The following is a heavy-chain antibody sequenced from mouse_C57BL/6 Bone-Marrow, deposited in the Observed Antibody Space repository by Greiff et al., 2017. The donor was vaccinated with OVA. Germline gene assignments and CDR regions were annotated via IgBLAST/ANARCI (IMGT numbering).Heavy chain of an antibody. CDR2: ISDGGSYT. Sequence: EVKLMESGGGLVKPGGSLKLSCAASGFTFSSYAMSWVRQTPEKRLEWVATISDGGSYTYYPDNVKGRFTISRDNAKNNLYLQMSHLKSEDTAMYYCARAGLGPWFAYWGQGTLVTVSA. CDR3: ARAGLGPWFAY. V-gene: IGHV5-4*03. D-gene: IGHD4-1*01. J-gene: IGHJ3*01. CDR1: GFTFSSYA.